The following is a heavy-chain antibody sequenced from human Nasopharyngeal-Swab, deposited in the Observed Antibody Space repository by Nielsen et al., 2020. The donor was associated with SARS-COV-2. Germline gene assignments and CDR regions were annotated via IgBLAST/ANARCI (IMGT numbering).Heavy chain of an antibody. J-gene: IGHJ6*02. D-gene: IGHD3-3*01. CDR1: GFTVSSNY. V-gene: IGHV3-7*01. CDR2: IKQDGSEK. CDR3: AREGYDFWSGYPARSYYYYGMDV. Sequence: GESLKISCAASGFTVSSNYMSWVRQAPGKGLEWVANIKQDGSEKYYVDSVKGRFTISRDNAKNSLYLQMNSLRAEDTAVYYCAREGYDFWSGYPARSYYYYGMDVWGQGTTVTVSS.